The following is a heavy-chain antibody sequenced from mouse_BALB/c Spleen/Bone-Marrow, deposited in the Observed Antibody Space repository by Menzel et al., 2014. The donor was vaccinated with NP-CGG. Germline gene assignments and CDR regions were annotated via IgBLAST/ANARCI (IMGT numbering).Heavy chain of an antibody. D-gene: IGHD6-2*01. CDR2: IYPGSGST. CDR3: ESDVAY. V-gene: IGHV1-77*01. J-gene: IGHJ2*01. Sequence: QVQLKESGPELVKPGASVKMSCKASGYTFTDYVISWVKQRTGQGLEWIGEIYPGSGSTYYNEKFKGKATLTADESSNTPYMQLISLTSEDSAFYFCESDVAYWRQSTTLTVSS. CDR1: GYTFTDYV.